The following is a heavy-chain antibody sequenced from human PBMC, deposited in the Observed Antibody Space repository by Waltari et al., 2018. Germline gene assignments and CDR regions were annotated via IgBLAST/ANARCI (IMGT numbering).Heavy chain of an antibody. J-gene: IGHJ4*02. CDR3: ARTVTLFAGVVQGYYFDY. CDR1: GATLCHNS. Sequence: QAPLVQSGTEVTRTGSSGRVPCKAPGATLCHNSISSVRQAPGQGLEWMGRISPVLGSVKSAEKFQGRVTLSADASSTTVYMELSSLRSEDTAVYYCARTVTLFAGVVQGYYFDYWGQGTLVTVSS. CDR2: ISPVLGSV. V-gene: IGHV1-69*08. D-gene: IGHD2-15*01.